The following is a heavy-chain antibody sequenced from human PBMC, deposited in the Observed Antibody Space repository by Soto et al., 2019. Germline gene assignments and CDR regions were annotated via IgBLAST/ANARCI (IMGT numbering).Heavy chain of an antibody. V-gene: IGHV3-7*04. Sequence: GGSLRLSCTASGFAFSSYWMNWVRQAPGKGLEWVANIKEDGSEKSYVDSVKGRFTISRDNDKKSLYLVMSSLRAEDTAVYFCARAYYDSCGSHFDDWGHGTLVSLAS. CDR1: GFAFSSYW. D-gene: IGHD3-22*01. CDR2: IKEDGSEK. CDR3: ARAYYDSCGSHFDD. J-gene: IGHJ4*01.